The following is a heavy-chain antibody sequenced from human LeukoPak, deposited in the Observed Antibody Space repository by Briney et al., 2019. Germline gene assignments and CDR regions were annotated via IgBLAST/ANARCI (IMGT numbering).Heavy chain of an antibody. Sequence: SETLSLTCAVSGSSISSGYYWGWIRQPPGKGLEWIGSIYHSGSTYYNPSLKSRVTISVDTSKNQFSLKLSSVTAADTAVYYCARHFGVDDYWGQGTLVTVSS. CDR2: IYHSGST. J-gene: IGHJ4*02. CDR1: GSSISSGYY. CDR3: ARHFGVDDY. D-gene: IGHD2-21*01. V-gene: IGHV4-38-2*01.